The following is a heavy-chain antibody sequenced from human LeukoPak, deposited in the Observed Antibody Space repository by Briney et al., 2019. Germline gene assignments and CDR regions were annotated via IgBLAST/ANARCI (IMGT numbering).Heavy chain of an antibody. CDR3: ARARNTVTTGDAFDI. J-gene: IGHJ3*02. CDR2: ISYDGSNK. D-gene: IGHD4-17*01. V-gene: IGHV3-30*04. CDR1: GFTFSSYA. Sequence: PGGSLRLSCAASGFTFSSYAMHWVRQAPGRGLEWVSVISYDGSNKYYADSVKGRFTIFGDSSKNTLFLQMNSLRAEDTAMYYCARARNTVTTGDAFDIWGQGTMVTISS.